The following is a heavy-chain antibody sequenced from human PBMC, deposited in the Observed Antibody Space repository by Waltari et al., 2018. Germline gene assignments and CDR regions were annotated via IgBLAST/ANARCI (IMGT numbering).Heavy chain of an antibody. J-gene: IGHJ4*02. CDR2: IYSRGDT. CDR1: GFTVSNNF. V-gene: IGHV3-53*02. Sequence: EVQLVETGGGLIQPGGSLRLYCAASGFTVSNNFMYWLRQAPGKGLEWVALIYSRGDTYHADSVKGRFTISRDNSQNTLYLQMNSLRVEDTAVYFCARKTDSGGSGGFWGQGTRVTVSS. CDR3: ARKTDSGGSGGF. D-gene: IGHD3-22*01.